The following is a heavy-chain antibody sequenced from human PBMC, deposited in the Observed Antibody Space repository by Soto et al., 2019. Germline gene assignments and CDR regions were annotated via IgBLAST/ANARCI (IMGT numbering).Heavy chain of an antibody. CDR2: INAGNGNT. CDR3: ARGSVAGDRGCSDS. Sequence: QVQLVQSGAEVKKPGASVKVSCKASGYTFTSYAMHWVRQAPGQRLEWMGWINAGNGNTKYSQKFQGRVTITRDTSASTAYMELSSLRSEDTAGYYWARGSVAGDRGCSDSWGQGTLVTVSS. V-gene: IGHV1-3*01. J-gene: IGHJ4*02. CDR1: GYTFTSYA. D-gene: IGHD6-19*01.